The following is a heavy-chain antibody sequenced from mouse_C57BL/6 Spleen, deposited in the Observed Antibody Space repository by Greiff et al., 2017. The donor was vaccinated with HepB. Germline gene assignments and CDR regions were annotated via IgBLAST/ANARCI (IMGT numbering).Heavy chain of an antibody. CDR3: ARDREDYYGSYYFDY. V-gene: IGHV1-54*01. J-gene: IGHJ2*01. CDR2: INPGSGGT. CDR1: GYAFTNYL. Sequence: QVQLQQSGAELVRPGTSVKVSCKASGYAFTNYLIEWVKQRPGQGLEWIGVINPGSGGTNYNEKFKGKATLTADKSSSTAYMQLSSLTSEDSEVYFCARDREDYYGSYYFDYWGQGTTLTVSS. D-gene: IGHD1-1*01.